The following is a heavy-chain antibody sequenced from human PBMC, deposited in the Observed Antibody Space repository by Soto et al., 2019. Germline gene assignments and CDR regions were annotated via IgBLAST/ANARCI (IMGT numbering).Heavy chain of an antibody. CDR3: TRDASRDSSARGWFDP. V-gene: IGHV3-21*01. CDR2: ISSNSAYI. Sequence: AGGSLRLSCAASGFTFRSFTMNWVRQAPGKGLEWVSTISSNSAYIYYTDALRGRFTISRDNAKNSLHLQMNSRRAEDTAVYYCTRDASRDSSARGWFDPWGPGTLVTAPQ. CDR1: GFTFRSFT. J-gene: IGHJ5*02. D-gene: IGHD6-13*01.